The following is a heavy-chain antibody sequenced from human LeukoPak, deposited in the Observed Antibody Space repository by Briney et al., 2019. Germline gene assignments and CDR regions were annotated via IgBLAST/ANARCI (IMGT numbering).Heavy chain of an antibody. Sequence: PGGSLRLSCAASGFTFSSYGMSWVRQAPGRGLEWVSSISGSGDRTHHADPVKGRFTISRDNSKNTLYLQMNSLRAEDTAVYYCAKDGSIVYSYTYLDYWGQGTLVTASS. CDR3: AKDGSIVYSYTYLDY. J-gene: IGHJ4*02. D-gene: IGHD3-16*01. CDR1: GFTFSSYG. V-gene: IGHV3-23*01. CDR2: ISGSGDRT.